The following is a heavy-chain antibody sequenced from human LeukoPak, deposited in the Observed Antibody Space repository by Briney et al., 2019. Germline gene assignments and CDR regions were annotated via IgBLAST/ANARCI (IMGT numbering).Heavy chain of an antibody. D-gene: IGHD3-10*01. CDR2: ISGSGGST. J-gene: IGHJ4*02. Sequence: GGSLRLSCAASGFTFSSYGMSWVRQAPGKGLEWVSAISGSGGSTYYADSVKGRFTISRDNSKNTLYLQMNSLRAEDTAVYYCAKDAIPTPSGSYYTDLDYWGQGTLVTVSS. V-gene: IGHV3-23*01. CDR3: AKDAIPTPSGSYYTDLDY. CDR1: GFTFSSYG.